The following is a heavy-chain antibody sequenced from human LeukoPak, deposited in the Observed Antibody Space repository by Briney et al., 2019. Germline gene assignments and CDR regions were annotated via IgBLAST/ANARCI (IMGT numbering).Heavy chain of an antibody. Sequence: GGSLRLSCEASGFTFGSHAMYWVRQAPGKGLGWVAGIFGSGGSPHYADPVKGRFTISRDNSRNTVYLQINSLRAEDTAVYYCGKTTVGYSSGQKPAWPVDYWGQGTLVAVSS. V-gene: IGHV3-23*01. CDR3: GKTTVGYSSGQKPAWPVDY. J-gene: IGHJ4*02. CDR2: IFGSGGSP. CDR1: GFTFGSHA. D-gene: IGHD5-18*01.